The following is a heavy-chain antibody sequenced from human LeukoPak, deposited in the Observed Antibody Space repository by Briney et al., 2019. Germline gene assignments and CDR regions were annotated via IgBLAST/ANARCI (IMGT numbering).Heavy chain of an antibody. D-gene: IGHD3-10*01. J-gene: IGHJ4*02. Sequence: ASVKVSCKASGYTFTGYMHWVRQAPGQGLEWMGWINSNSGGTNYAQKIQGRVTMTRDTSISTAYMELSRLRSDDTAMYYCARGYGSGSFHTYWGQGTLVTVSS. CDR2: INSNSGGT. V-gene: IGHV1-2*02. CDR1: GYTFTGY. CDR3: ARGYGSGSFHTY.